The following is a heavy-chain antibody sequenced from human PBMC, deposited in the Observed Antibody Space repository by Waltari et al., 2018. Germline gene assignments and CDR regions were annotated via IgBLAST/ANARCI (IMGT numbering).Heavy chain of an antibody. J-gene: IGHJ3*02. Sequence: QVQLQQWGAGLLKPSETLSLTCAVYGGSFSGYYWSWIRQPPGKWLEWIGEINHSGSTNYNPSLKSRVTISVDTSKNQFSLKLSSVTAADTAVYYCARAWISLILGATSAFDIWGQGTMVTVS. D-gene: IGHD1-26*01. CDR3: ARAWISLILGATSAFDI. V-gene: IGHV4-34*01. CDR1: GGSFSGYY. CDR2: INHSGST.